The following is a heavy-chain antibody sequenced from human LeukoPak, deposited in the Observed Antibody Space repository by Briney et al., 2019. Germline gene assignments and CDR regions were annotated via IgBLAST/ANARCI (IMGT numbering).Heavy chain of an antibody. CDR2: IFYSGST. CDR1: GDSMSSDSYY. Sequence: SETLSLTCSVSGDSMSSDSYYWGWIRQPPGKGLEWIGSIFYSGSTYYTPSLKSRVTMSLDTSKNQFSLRLTSVTAADTAVYYCARQIAVVEPTDPNWFDSWGQGTLVTVSS. CDR3: ARQIAVVEPTDPNWFDS. D-gene: IGHD2-21*01. V-gene: IGHV4-39*07. J-gene: IGHJ5*01.